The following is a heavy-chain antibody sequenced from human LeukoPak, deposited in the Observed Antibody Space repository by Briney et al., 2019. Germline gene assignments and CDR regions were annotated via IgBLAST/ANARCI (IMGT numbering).Heavy chain of an antibody. J-gene: IGHJ5*02. CDR3: ARRTGYCSSTSCSPDGFDP. Sequence: GESLKISFQGSGFRFTSYWIGWVRPMPGKGLGWKGMIYPGDSDTRYSTSFQGQVTISADKSISTAYLQWSSLKASDTAMYYCARRTGYCSSTSCSPDGFDPWGQGTLVTVSS. CDR2: IYPGDSDT. CDR1: GFRFTSYW. V-gene: IGHV5-51*01. D-gene: IGHD2-2*01.